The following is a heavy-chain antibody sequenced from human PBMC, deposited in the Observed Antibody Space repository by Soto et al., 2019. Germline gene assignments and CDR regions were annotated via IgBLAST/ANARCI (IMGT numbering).Heavy chain of an antibody. D-gene: IGHD2-15*01. J-gene: IGHJ6*04. CDR1: SGSISSTNW. V-gene: IGHV4-4*02. Sequence: QVQLQESGPGLVKPSGTLSLTCAVSSGSISSTNWWSWVRQPPGKGLEWIGEIYHGGSTNYNPSLKSRVTISVDKSKNYFSLALSSVTAADTAVYYCARGSRYCSGGTCYRDLDVWGKGTTVTVSS. CDR2: IYHGGST. CDR3: ARGSRYCSGGTCYRDLDV.